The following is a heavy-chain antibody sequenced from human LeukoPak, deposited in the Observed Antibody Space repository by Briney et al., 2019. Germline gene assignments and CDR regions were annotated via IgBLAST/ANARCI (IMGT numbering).Heavy chain of an antibody. CDR2: INPNSGGT. V-gene: IGHV1-2*02. CDR1: GYTFTGYY. D-gene: IGHD3-10*01. Sequence: ASVKVSCKASGYTFTGYYIHWVRQAPGQGLEWMGRINPNSGGTKYAQKFQDRVTMTRDTSISTAYMELSRLRSDDTAVYYCARAGKIMITMVRGALASSDGFDIWGQGKMVTVSS. CDR3: ARAGKIMITMVRGALASSDGFDI. J-gene: IGHJ3*02.